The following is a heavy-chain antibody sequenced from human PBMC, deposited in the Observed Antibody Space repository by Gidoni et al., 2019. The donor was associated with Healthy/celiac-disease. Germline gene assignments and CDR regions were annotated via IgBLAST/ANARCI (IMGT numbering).Heavy chain of an antibody. Sequence: EVQLVESGGGLVQPGGSRRVSGAASGFTFRSNGMHWVRQAPGKGLVWVSRINSDGSTTSYADSVTGRFTLSRDHAKNTLYLQMNSLRAEDTAVYYCARGPNNWLVQTDYYGMAVWGQGTTVTVSS. V-gene: IGHV3-74*01. D-gene: IGHD1-20*01. CDR2: INSDGSTT. J-gene: IGHJ6*02. CDR1: GFTFRSNG. CDR3: ARGPNNWLVQTDYYGMAV.